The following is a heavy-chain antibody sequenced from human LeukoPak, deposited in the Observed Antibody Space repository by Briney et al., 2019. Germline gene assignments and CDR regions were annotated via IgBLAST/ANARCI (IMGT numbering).Heavy chain of an antibody. CDR2: INPNSGGT. J-gene: IGHJ6*02. V-gene: IGHV1-2*04. CDR1: GYTFTGHY. Sequence: GASVKVSCKASGYTFTGHYMHWVRQAPGQGLEWMGWINPNSGGTNYAQKFQGWVTMTRDTSISTAYMELSRLRSDDTAIYYCAREGVDIVATVYFYYYAMDVWGQGTTVTVSS. D-gene: IGHD5-12*01. CDR3: AREGVDIVATVYFYYYAMDV.